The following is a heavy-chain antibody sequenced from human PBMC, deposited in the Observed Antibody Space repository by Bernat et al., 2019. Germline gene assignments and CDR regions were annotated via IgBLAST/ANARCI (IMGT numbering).Heavy chain of an antibody. V-gene: IGHV3-7*03. Sequence: EVHLVESGGGLVQPGGSLRLSCAASGFTFSTSWMAWVRQAPGKGLGWVANINIDGTQIYYVDSVRGRFTMSRDNAKNSLYLQMSSLRAEDTAVYYCARDPNYAALDIWGQGTMVTVSS. CDR3: ARDPNYAALDI. CDR2: INIDGTQI. D-gene: IGHD5-24*01. J-gene: IGHJ3*02. CDR1: GFTFSTSW.